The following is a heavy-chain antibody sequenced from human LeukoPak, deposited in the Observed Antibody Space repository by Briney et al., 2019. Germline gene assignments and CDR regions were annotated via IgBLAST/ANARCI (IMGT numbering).Heavy chain of an antibody. CDR1: GFTFSSYA. J-gene: IGHJ4*02. D-gene: IGHD2-2*01. V-gene: IGHV3-23*01. CDR3: AKDRSSTTSCSNY. CDR2: ITGSSSNT. Sequence: GGSLRLSCAASGFTFSSYAMSRVRQAPGKGLEWVSAITGSSSNTYYADSVKGRLTISRDNSKNMLYLEMNSLRVEDTAIYYCAKDRSSTTSCSNYWGRGTLVTVSS.